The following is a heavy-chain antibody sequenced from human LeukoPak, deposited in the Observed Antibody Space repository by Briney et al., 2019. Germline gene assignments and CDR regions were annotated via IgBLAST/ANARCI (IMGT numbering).Heavy chain of an antibody. Sequence: GASVKVSCKASGYTFTSYGISWVRQAPGQGLEWMGWISAYNGNTNYAQKLQGRVTMTTDTSTSTAYMELRSLRSDDTAVYYCAREGGTTYYDFWSGYYSIDYWGQGTLVTVSS. CDR2: ISAYNGNT. D-gene: IGHD3-3*01. CDR3: AREGGTTYYDFWSGYYSIDY. CDR1: GYTFTSYG. J-gene: IGHJ4*02. V-gene: IGHV1-18*01.